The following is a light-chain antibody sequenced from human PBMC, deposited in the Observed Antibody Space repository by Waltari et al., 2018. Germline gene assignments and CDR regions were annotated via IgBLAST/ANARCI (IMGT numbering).Light chain of an antibody. Sequence: EIVMTQSPATLSVSAGERATLSCRARQSVGSNLAWYQQRPGQAPRLLIYDATTRATGIPARFSGSGSGTEFTLTISSLQAEDVAVYYCQQYYTTPYTFGQGTKLEIK. J-gene: IGKJ2*01. CDR1: QSVGSN. CDR3: QQYYTTPYT. V-gene: IGKV3-15*01. CDR2: DAT.